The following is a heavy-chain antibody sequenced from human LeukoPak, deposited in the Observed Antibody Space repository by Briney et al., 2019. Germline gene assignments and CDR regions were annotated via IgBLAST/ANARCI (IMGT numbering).Heavy chain of an antibody. CDR3: AKDGGGTDFDY. J-gene: IGHJ4*02. Sequence: PGGSLRLSCAASEFTFSDYYMSWIRQAPGKGLEWVSYISSSSSYTNYADSVKGRFTISRDNAKNSLYLQMNSLRAEDTAMYYCAKDGGGTDFDYWGQGTLVTVSS. CDR2: ISSSSSYT. CDR1: EFTFSDYY. V-gene: IGHV3-11*05. D-gene: IGHD1-26*01.